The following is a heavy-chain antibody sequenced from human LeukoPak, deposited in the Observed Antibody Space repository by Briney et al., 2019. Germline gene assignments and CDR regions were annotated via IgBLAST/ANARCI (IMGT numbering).Heavy chain of an antibody. D-gene: IGHD6-19*01. J-gene: IGHJ4*02. CDR3: ARVGIAVAVFDY. Sequence: PSETLSLTCTVSGGSISSSSYYWGWIRQPPGKGLEWIGSIYYSGSTYYNPPLKSRVTISVDTSKNQFSLKLSSVTAADTAVYYCARVGIAVAVFDYWGQGTLVTVSS. CDR2: IYYSGST. CDR1: GGSISSSSYY. V-gene: IGHV4-39*07.